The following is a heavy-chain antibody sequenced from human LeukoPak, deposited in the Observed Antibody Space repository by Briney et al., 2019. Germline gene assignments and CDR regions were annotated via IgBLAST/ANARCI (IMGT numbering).Heavy chain of an antibody. CDR1: SGSINSYY. V-gene: IGHV4-4*07. CDR2: IYTTGAT. Sequence: PSETLSLTCTVSSGSINSYYWGWVRQPPGKGLEWIGRIYTTGATQYDPSLKSRVTMSVDTSTNQFSLNLRPMTAADTAVYYCGRQGYTASYYFLDYWSQGTLVAVS. CDR3: GRQGYTASYYFLDY. D-gene: IGHD1-26*01. J-gene: IGHJ4*02.